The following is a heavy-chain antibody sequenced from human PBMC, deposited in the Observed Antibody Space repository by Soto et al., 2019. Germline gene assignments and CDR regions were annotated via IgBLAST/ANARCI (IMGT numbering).Heavy chain of an antibody. CDR1: GYSSTSYW. CDR3: ARISALGTFIIEAAADY. V-gene: IGHV5-51*01. J-gene: IGHJ4*02. D-gene: IGHD3-10*01. Sequence: ISCNGSGYSSTSYWIGCVRQMPGKSLEWMGIIYPGDSDTRYSPSFQGQVTISADKSISTAYLQWSSLKASDTAMYYCARISALGTFIIEAAADYWGQGTLVTVSS. CDR2: IYPGDSDT.